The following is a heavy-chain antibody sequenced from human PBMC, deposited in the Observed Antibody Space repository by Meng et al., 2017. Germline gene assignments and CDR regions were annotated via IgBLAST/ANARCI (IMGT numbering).Heavy chain of an antibody. Sequence: QVQLVQSGVGGKKPGSSVKVPCKASGGTFSSYAISWVRQAPGQGLEWMGGIIPIFGTANYAQKFQGRVTITADKSTSTAYMELSSLRSEDTAVYYCARVSPPIAVAAPDYWGQGTLVTVSS. D-gene: IGHD6-19*01. J-gene: IGHJ4*02. V-gene: IGHV1-69*06. CDR1: GGTFSSYA. CDR3: ARVSPPIAVAAPDY. CDR2: IIPIFGTA.